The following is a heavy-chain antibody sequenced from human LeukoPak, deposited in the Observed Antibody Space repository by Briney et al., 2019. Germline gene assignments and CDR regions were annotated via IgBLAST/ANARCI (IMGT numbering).Heavy chain of an antibody. V-gene: IGHV3-30-3*01. Sequence: GRSLKPSCAASGSTFSSYAMHWVRQAPGKGLEWVAVISYDGSNKYYADSVKGRFTISRDNSKNTLYLQMNSLRAEDTAVYYCARGQDIVVFDPWGQGTLVTVSS. CDR2: ISYDGSNK. CDR3: ARGQDIVVFDP. CDR1: GSTFSSYA. D-gene: IGHD2-15*01. J-gene: IGHJ5*02.